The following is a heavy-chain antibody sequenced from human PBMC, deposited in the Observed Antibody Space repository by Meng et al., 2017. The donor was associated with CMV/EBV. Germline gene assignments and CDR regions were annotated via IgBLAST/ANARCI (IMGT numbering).Heavy chain of an antibody. V-gene: IGHV3-30-3*01. CDR2: ISYDGSNK. D-gene: IGHD2-2*01. Sequence: GGSLRLSCAASGFTFSSYAMHWVRQAPGKGLEWVAVISYDGSNKYYADSVKGRFTISRDNSKNTLYLQMNSLRAEDTAVYYCAKDARSLGLGYCSSTSCYNWFDPWGQGTLVTVSS. J-gene: IGHJ5*02. CDR1: GFTFSSYA. CDR3: AKDARSLGLGYCSSTSCYNWFDP.